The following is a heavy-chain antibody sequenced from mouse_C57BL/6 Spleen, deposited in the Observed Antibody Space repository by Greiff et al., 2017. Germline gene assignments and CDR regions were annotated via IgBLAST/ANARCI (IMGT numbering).Heavy chain of an antibody. J-gene: IGHJ4*01. CDR1: GYTFTSYW. V-gene: IGHV1-55*01. CDR3: ARGEAVYYDYGGYDAMDY. CDR2: IYPGSGST. D-gene: IGHD2-4*01. Sequence: VQLKQPGAELVKPGASVKMSCKASGYTFTSYWITWVKQRPGQGLEWIGDIYPGSGSTNYKEKFKSKATLTVDTSSSTAYMQLSSLTSEDSAVYYCARGEAVYYDYGGYDAMDYWGQGTSVTVSS.